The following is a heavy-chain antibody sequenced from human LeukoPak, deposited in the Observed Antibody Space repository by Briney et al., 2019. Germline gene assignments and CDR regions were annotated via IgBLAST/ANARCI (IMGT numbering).Heavy chain of an antibody. V-gene: IGHV4-59*01. J-gene: IGHJ5*02. CDR3: ARDAPRRWFDP. CDR2: IYYGGGT. Sequence: SETLSLTCTVSGGSSNTYYWSWIRQSPRKGLEWIGHIYYGGGTNYNPSLRSRVTISIDTSKNHFSLKLTSVTAADTAVYYCARDAPRRWFDPWGQGTLVTVSS. CDR1: GGSSNTYY.